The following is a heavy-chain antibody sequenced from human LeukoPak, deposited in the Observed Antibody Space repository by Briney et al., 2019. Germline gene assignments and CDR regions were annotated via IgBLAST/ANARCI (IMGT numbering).Heavy chain of an antibody. J-gene: IGHJ6*04. Sequence: GGSLRLSCVASGFTFSNYGIHWVRQAPGKGLEWVAVIWYDGSNKYYADSVKGRFTISRDNSKNTLYLQMNSLRAEDTAVYYCARAGWNSYGDYYYYGMDVWGKGTTVTVSS. CDR2: IWYDGSNK. V-gene: IGHV3-33*01. D-gene: IGHD5-18*01. CDR1: GFTFSNYG. CDR3: ARAGWNSYGDYYYYGMDV.